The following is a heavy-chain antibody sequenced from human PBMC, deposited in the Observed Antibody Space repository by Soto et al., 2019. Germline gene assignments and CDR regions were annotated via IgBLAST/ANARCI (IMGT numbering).Heavy chain of an antibody. Sequence: ASVKVSCKASGYTFTSYGISWVRQAPGQGLEWMGWISAYNGNTNYAQKLQGRVTMTTDTSTSTAYMELRSLRSDDTAVYYCARDAWVLLAAAGTWDAFDIWGQGTMVTVSS. CDR1: GYTFTSYG. D-gene: IGHD6-13*01. J-gene: IGHJ3*02. CDR3: ARDAWVLLAAAGTWDAFDI. CDR2: ISAYNGNT. V-gene: IGHV1-18*01.